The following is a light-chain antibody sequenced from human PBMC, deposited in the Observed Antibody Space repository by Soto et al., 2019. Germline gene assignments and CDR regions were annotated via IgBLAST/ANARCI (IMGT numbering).Light chain of an antibody. CDR1: QSISSW. CDR2: DAS. V-gene: IGKV1-5*01. J-gene: IGKJ5*01. Sequence: IQMTQSPSTRSASVGDRVTITSRAGQSISSWLAWYQQKPRRAPKLLIYDASSLGSGVPSRFSGSGSGTEFTLTISSLQPDDFATYYCQRYNSYSTFGQGTRLEI. CDR3: QRYNSYST.